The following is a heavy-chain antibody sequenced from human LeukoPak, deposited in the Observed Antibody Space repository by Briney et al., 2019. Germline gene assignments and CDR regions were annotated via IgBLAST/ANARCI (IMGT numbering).Heavy chain of an antibody. D-gene: IGHD3-22*01. V-gene: IGHV3-23*01. CDR2: ISGSGGST. Sequence: PGGSLRLSCAASGFTFSSYAMSWVRQAPGKGLEWVSAISGSGGSTYYADSVKGRFTISRDNSKNTLYLQMNSLRAEDTAVYYCAKDQLGDSSGYYYVGFDAFDIWGQGTMVTVSS. J-gene: IGHJ3*02. CDR1: GFTFSSYA. CDR3: AKDQLGDSSGYYYVGFDAFDI.